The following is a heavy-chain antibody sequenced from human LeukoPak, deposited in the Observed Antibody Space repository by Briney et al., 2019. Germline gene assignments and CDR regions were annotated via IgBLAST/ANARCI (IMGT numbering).Heavy chain of an antibody. D-gene: IGHD3-9*01. J-gene: IGHJ4*02. CDR2: IYTSGST. Sequence: SETLSLTCTVSGGSISSGSYYRSWIRQPAGKGLEWIGRIYTSGSTNYNPSLKSRVTISVDTSKNQFSLKLSSVTAADTAVYYCARESGLRYFDWSDYWGQGTLVTVSS. V-gene: IGHV4-61*02. CDR1: GGSISSGSYY. CDR3: ARESGLRYFDWSDY.